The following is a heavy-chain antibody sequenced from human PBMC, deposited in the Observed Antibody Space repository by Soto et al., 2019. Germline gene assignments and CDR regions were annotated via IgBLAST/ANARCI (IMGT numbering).Heavy chain of an antibody. J-gene: IGHJ6*02. CDR1: GGTFSTYA. Sequence: QVQLVQSGAEVKKPGSSVKVSCKASGGTFSTYAISWVRQAPGQGLEWMGGIIPMFGTAKYAQKFQGRVTITADESTSTAYMELSSLRSEDTAVYFCARNIRARPTRGGGGYYLYYFYAMDVWGQGTTVTVSS. CDR2: IIPMFGTA. D-gene: IGHD1-26*01. CDR3: ARNIRARPTRGGGGYYLYYFYAMDV. V-gene: IGHV1-69*01.